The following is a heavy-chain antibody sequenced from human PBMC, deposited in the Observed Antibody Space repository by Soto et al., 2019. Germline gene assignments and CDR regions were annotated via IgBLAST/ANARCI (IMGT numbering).Heavy chain of an antibody. Sequence: QVQLVQSGAEVKKPGASVKVSCKASGYTFTTYDISWVRQATGQGLEWMGWLNPNSDNSGYAQKFQGRVTMTRDTSTSTAYMELSNLRSEDTAVYYCARTLRGYYAYWGQGTLVTVSS. V-gene: IGHV1-8*01. J-gene: IGHJ4*02. CDR3: ARTLRGYYAY. CDR2: LNPNSDNS. CDR1: GYTFTTYD. D-gene: IGHD3-22*01.